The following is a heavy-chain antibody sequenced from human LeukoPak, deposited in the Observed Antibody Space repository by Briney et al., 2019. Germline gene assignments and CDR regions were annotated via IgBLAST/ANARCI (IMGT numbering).Heavy chain of an antibody. Sequence: ASVKVSCKASGYTFTGYYMHWVRQAPGQGLEWMGWINPNSGGTNYAQKFQGRVTMTRDTSISTAYMELSRLRSEDTAVYYCARDPPYYYGSGSYFGFDPWGQGTLVTVSS. CDR1: GYTFTGYY. CDR2: INPNSGGT. V-gene: IGHV1-2*02. J-gene: IGHJ5*02. D-gene: IGHD3-10*01. CDR3: ARDPPYYYGSGSYFGFDP.